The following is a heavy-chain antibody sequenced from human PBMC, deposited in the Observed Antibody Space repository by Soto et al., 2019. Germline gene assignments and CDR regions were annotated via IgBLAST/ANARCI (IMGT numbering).Heavy chain of an antibody. J-gene: IGHJ6*03. Sequence: ASVKVSCKASGYTFTTYGSSWVRQAPGQGLEWMGWISPYNGDTHYAERFQGRLTMTTDTSATSAYMELRTLSSDDRAVYFCERALSTAQYYYYMDVWGKGTTVTVSS. V-gene: IGHV1-18*01. CDR3: ERALSTAQYYYYMDV. CDR2: ISPYNGDT. CDR1: GYTFTTYG.